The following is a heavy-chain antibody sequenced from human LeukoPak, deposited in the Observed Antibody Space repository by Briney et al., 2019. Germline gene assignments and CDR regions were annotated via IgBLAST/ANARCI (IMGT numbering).Heavy chain of an antibody. CDR2: IMQDGSEK. Sequence: GGSLRLSCVGSGFTFSTYWMSWVRQAPGKGLEGVANIMQDGSEKNYVASVKGRFTISRDNARNSLYLQMNSLGAEDTAVYYCAREVYRSSRPADAFDIWGQGTVVTVSS. J-gene: IGHJ3*02. V-gene: IGHV3-7*01. D-gene: IGHD6-13*01. CDR1: GFTFSTYW. CDR3: AREVYRSSRPADAFDI.